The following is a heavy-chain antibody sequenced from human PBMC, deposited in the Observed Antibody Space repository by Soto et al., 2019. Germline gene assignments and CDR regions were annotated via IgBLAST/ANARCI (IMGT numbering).Heavy chain of an antibody. CDR3: ASRIYVYYYMDV. J-gene: IGHJ6*03. V-gene: IGHV4-34*01. D-gene: IGHD2-15*01. CDR2: INHSGIT. CDR1: GWSFSGNY. Sequence: SETLSLTCAVYGWSFSGNYWSWIRQPPGKGLEWIGDINHSGITNYNPSLKSRVTISVDTSKNQFSLKVSSVTAADTAVYYCASRIYVYYYMDVWAKGTTVTVSS.